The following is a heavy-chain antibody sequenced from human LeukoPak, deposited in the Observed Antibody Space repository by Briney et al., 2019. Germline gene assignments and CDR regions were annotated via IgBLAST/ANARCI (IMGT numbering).Heavy chain of an antibody. CDR1: GFTFSSYW. J-gene: IGHJ4*02. CDR2: INSDGSST. D-gene: IGHD5-18*01. Sequence: GGSLRLSCAASGFTFSSYWMHWVRQAPGKGLVWVSCINSDGSSTSYADSVKGRLTISRDNAKTSLYLQMNSLRAEDTAVYYCARDLSGITGYTYGRGIDYWGQGTLVTVSS. CDR3: ARDLSGITGYTYGRGIDY. V-gene: IGHV3-74*01.